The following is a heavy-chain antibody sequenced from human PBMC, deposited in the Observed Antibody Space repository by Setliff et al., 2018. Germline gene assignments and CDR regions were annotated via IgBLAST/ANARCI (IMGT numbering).Heavy chain of an antibody. CDR2: IYPGDSDT. V-gene: IGHV5-51*01. CDR3: AREVLSTVVAWDY. J-gene: IGHJ4*02. D-gene: IGHD4-17*01. CDR1: GYTFSDYW. Sequence: GESLKISCRGSGYTFSDYWIGWVRQMPGKGLEWMGIIYPGDSDTRYSPSFQGQVTFSADKSISTAYLQWRSLKASDSATYYCAREVLSTVVAWDYWGQGTLVTVSS.